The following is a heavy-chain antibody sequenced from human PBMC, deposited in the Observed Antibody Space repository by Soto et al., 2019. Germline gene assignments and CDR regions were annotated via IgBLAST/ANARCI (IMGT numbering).Heavy chain of an antibody. V-gene: IGHV1-3*01. CDR2: INAGNGNT. CDR1: GYTFTSYA. Sequence: ASVKVSCKASGYTFTSYAMHWVRQAPGQRLEWMGWINAGNGNTKYSQRFQGRVTITRDTSASTAYMELSSLRSEDTAVYSCARGYDYYYGMDVWGQGTTVTVSS. J-gene: IGHJ6*02. CDR3: ARGYDYYYGMDV.